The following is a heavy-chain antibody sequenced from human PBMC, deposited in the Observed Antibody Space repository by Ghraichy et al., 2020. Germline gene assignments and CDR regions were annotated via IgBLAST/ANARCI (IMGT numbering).Heavy chain of an antibody. Sequence: GGSLRLSCAASGFTFSIYWMTWVRQAPGEGLEWVSSISYNVNYLFYADSVKGRFTISRDNTNNLLYLQMHSLRAEDTGVYYCAREEESRYYKDVWGKGTTVTVSS. V-gene: IGHV3-21*01. CDR3: AREEESRYYKDV. CDR1: GFTFSIYW. J-gene: IGHJ6*03. CDR2: ISYNVNYL.